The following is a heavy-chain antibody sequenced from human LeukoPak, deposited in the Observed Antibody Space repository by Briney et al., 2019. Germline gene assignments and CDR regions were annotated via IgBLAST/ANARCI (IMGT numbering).Heavy chain of an antibody. CDR2: GSGGST. V-gene: IGHV3-11*01. CDR3: ARDLILSDIVVVPAANYMDV. Sequence: GSGGSTYYADSVKGRFTISRDNAKNSLYLQMNSLRAEDTAVYYCARDLILSDIVVVPAANYMDVWGKGTTVTISS. J-gene: IGHJ6*03. D-gene: IGHD2-2*01.